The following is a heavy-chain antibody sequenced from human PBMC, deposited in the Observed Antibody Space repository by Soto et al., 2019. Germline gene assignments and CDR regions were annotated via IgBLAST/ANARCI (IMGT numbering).Heavy chain of an antibody. CDR1: GYTFNSHG. J-gene: IGHJ4*02. Sequence: QVQLVQSGAEVREPGASVKVSCKASGYTFNSHGICWVRQAPGQGLEWMGWINTYNGATNYAQKVEERVTMTRDTFTTTAYLELRSLRSDDTAVYYCARLENAELIPSGVAYWGQGTLVTVSS. CDR2: INTYNGAT. D-gene: IGHD3-10*01. V-gene: IGHV1-18*04. CDR3: ARLENAELIPSGVAY.